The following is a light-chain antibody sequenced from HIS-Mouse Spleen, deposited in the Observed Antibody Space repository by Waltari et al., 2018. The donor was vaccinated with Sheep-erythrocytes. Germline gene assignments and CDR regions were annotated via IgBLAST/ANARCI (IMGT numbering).Light chain of an antibody. CDR2: EGS. CDR1: SSDVGSYNL. Sequence: QSALTQPASVSGSPGQSITISCTGTSSDVGSYNLVSWYQQHPGKAPKLMIYEGSKRPSGVCNCFSGSKSGNTASLTISGLQAEDEAEYYCCSYAGSSTPWVFGGGTKLTVL. J-gene: IGLJ3*02. CDR3: CSYAGSSTPWV. V-gene: IGLV2-23*01.